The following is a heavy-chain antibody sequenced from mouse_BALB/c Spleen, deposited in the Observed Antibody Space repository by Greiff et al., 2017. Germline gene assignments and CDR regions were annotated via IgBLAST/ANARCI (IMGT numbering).Heavy chain of an antibody. J-gene: IGHJ1*01. V-gene: IGHV1S81*02. Sequence: QVQLQQSGAELVKPGASVKLSCTASGYTFTSYYMYWVKQRPGQGLEWIGEINPSNGGTNFNEKFKSKATLTVDKSSSTAYMQLSSLTSEDSAVYYCTIPPMGTTVVAYWYFDVWGAGTTVTVSS. CDR3: TIPPMGTTVVAYWYFDV. D-gene: IGHD1-1*01. CDR2: INPSNGGT. CDR1: GYTFTSYY.